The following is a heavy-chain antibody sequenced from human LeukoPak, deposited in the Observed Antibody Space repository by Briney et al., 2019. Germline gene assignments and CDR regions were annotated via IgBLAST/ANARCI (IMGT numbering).Heavy chain of an antibody. V-gene: IGHV1-69*04. CDR3: ASALKRGSAGTLIDH. Sequence: SVKVSCKASGGTFSSYAISWVRQAPGQGLEWMGRIIPILGIANYAQKFQDRVTMTRNTSISTAYLELSSLGSEDTAMYYCASALKRGSAGTLIDHWGQGTLVTVSS. CDR1: GGTFSSYA. D-gene: IGHD6-13*01. J-gene: IGHJ4*02. CDR2: IIPILGIA.